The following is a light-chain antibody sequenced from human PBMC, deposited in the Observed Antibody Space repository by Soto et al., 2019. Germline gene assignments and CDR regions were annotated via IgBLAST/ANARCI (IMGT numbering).Light chain of an antibody. V-gene: IGLV1-40*01. Sequence: QSVLTQPPSVSGAPGQRVTISCTGSSSNIGAGYDVHWYQQLPGTAPKLLIYGNSNRPSGVPDRFSGSKSGTSASLAITGLRAEDEADDYCQSYDSSLSGSVVFGGGTKVTVL. J-gene: IGLJ2*01. CDR3: QSYDSSLSGSVV. CDR2: GNS. CDR1: SSNIGAGYD.